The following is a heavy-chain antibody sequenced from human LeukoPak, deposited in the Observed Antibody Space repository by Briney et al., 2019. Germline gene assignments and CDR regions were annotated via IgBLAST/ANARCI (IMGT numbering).Heavy chain of an antibody. J-gene: IGHJ4*02. D-gene: IGHD1-1*01. Sequence: ASVKVSCKASGFTFTSSAVQWVRQARGQGLEWIGWLVVGSGNTNYAQKSQERVTINRDMSTSTAYMELSSLRSEDTAVYYCATDDVTTGTKTALGYWGQGTLVTVSS. CDR3: ATDDVTTGTKTALGY. CDR2: LVVGSGNT. CDR1: GFTFTSSA. V-gene: IGHV1-58*01.